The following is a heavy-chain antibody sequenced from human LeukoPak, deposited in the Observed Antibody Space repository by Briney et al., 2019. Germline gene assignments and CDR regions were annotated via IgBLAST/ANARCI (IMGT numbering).Heavy chain of an antibody. CDR2: MSPNSGDT. CDR1: GYTLTSYH. CDR3: ARGVAAGYDY. Sequence: ASVKVSCKASGYTLTSYHINWVRQATGQGLEWMGWMSPNSGDTGFAQTFQGRVTMTRNTSITTAYMELSSLRSDDTAIYYCARGVAAGYDYWGQGTLVTVSS. V-gene: IGHV1-8*01. J-gene: IGHJ4*02. D-gene: IGHD6-13*01.